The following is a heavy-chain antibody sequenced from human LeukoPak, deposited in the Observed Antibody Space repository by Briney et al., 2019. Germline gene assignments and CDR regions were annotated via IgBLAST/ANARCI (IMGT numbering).Heavy chain of an antibody. J-gene: IGHJ4*02. CDR2: ISVYNGST. V-gene: IGHV1-18*01. D-gene: IGHD2-21*01. CDR1: GYTFTSYG. Sequence: ASVKVSCKASGYTFTSYGISWVRQAPGQGLEWMGWISVYNGSTNYVQKLQGRVTMTTDTSTSTAYMELRSLRSDDTAVYYCASSSDLVVIGFDYWGQGTLVTVSS. CDR3: ASSSDLVVIGFDY.